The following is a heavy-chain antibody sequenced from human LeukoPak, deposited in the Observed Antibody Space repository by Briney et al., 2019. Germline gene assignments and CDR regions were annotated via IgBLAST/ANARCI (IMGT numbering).Heavy chain of an antibody. CDR2: IGGGGYNT. CDR1: GFTYSSYA. CDR3: AKGTYYGSGSFDF. Sequence: GGSLRLSCAASGFTYSSYAMSWVRRAPGKGLEWASAIGGGGYNTYYADSVKGRFTISRDNSKNTLYLQMTSLRAEDTAIYYCAKGTYYGSGSFDFWGQGTLVTVSS. D-gene: IGHD3-10*01. J-gene: IGHJ4*02. V-gene: IGHV3-23*01.